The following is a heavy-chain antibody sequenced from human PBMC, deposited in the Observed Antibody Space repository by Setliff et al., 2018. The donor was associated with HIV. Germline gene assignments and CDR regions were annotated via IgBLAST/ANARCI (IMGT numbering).Heavy chain of an antibody. CDR2: ICTSGST. CDR3: ARETYYYDNPQYYYYYMDV. Sequence: SETLSLTCTVSGGSISSGSYYWSWIRQPAGKGLEWIGRICTSGSTNYNPSLKSRVTISVDTSKNQFSLKLRSVTAADTAVYYCARETYYYDNPQYYYYYMDVWGKGTTVTVS. V-gene: IGHV4-61*02. CDR1: GGSISSGSYY. J-gene: IGHJ6*03. D-gene: IGHD3-22*01.